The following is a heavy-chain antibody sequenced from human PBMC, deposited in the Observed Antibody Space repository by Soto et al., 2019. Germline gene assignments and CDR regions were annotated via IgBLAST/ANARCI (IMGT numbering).Heavy chain of an antibody. CDR1: GGSVSSGSYY. J-gene: IGHJ4*02. Sequence: QVQLQESGPGLVKPSETLSLTCTVSGGSVSSGSYYWSWIRQPPGKGLEWIGYIYYSGSTNYNPSLKSRVTISVDTSQNQFSLKLSSVTAADTAVYYCAREVEMALDYWGQGTLVTVSS. D-gene: IGHD2-15*01. V-gene: IGHV4-61*01. CDR2: IYYSGST. CDR3: AREVEMALDY.